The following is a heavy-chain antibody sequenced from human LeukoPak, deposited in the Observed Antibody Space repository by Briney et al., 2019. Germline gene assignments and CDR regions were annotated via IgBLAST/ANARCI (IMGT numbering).Heavy chain of an antibody. CDR3: ARVWDILTGYLDY. V-gene: IGHV1-46*01. CDR2: INPSGGST. J-gene: IGHJ4*02. D-gene: IGHD3-9*01. CDR1: GYTFTSYY. Sequence: PGGSLRLSCAASGYTFTSYYMHWVRQAPGQGLEWMGIINPSGGSTSYAQKFQGRVTMTRDTSTSTLYMELSSLRSEDTAVYYCARVWDILTGYLDYWGQGTLVTVSS.